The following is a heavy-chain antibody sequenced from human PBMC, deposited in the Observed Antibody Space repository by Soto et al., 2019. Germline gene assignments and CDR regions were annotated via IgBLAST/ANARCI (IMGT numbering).Heavy chain of an antibody. Sequence: EVQLVESGGGLVQPGRSLRLSCAASGFTFDDYAMHRVRQAPGKGLAAVSGLSWDNCSIGYADSVKGRFTISRDNAKDSLYLQMNSRRAEDKALDYCAKDLYGDSGLALDYWGQGALVTVSS. J-gene: IGHJ4*02. V-gene: IGHV3-9*01. CDR2: LSWDNCSI. D-gene: IGHD4-17*01. CDR1: GFTFDDYA. CDR3: AKDLYGDSGLALDY.